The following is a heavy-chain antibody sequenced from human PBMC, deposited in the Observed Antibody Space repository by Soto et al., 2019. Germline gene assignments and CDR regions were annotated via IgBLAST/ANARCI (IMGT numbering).Heavy chain of an antibody. V-gene: IGHV1-8*01. J-gene: IGHJ4*02. D-gene: IGHD2-15*01. CDR2: MNPNSGNT. Sequence: QVQLVQSGAEVKKPGASVKVSCKASGYTFTSYDINWVRQATGQGLEWMGWMNPNSGNTGYAQKFQGRVTMNRNTSISTAYMELSSLRSEDTAVYYCARGGYCSGGSCYPSPVDYWGQGTLVTVSS. CDR1: GYTFTSYD. CDR3: ARGGYCSGGSCYPSPVDY.